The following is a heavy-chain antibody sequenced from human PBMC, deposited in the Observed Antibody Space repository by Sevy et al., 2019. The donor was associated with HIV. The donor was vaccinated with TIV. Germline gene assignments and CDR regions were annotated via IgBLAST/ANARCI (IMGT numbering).Heavy chain of an antibody. CDR3: ASDLPPSATTVAHFDY. CDR1: GFSFSSYE. V-gene: IGHV3-48*03. Sequence: GGSLRLSCAASGFSFSSYEMNWVRQAPGKGLEWVSFITSSGSTKHYSDSGRGRFTISRDNAKYSLSLQMNSLRAEDTAIYYCASDLPPSATTVAHFDYWGQGTMVTVSS. CDR2: ITSSGSTK. J-gene: IGHJ4*02. D-gene: IGHD4-17*01.